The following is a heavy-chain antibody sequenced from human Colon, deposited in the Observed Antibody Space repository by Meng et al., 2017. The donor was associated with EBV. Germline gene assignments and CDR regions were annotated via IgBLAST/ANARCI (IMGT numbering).Heavy chain of an antibody. Sequence: QVQLHLWGAGLLKPSDTLSPASVVSCASLSDYYCSCFRQSPGRGLEWIGELHPCGSIFCNPSLQSRVTIAVDKSKNQFSLNLNSVTAADSAVYFCSRGVDSYKLGNLWGRGTLVTVSS. D-gene: IGHD7-27*01. CDR1: CASLSDYY. J-gene: IGHJ2*01. V-gene: IGHV4-34*01. CDR3: SRGVDSYKLGNL. CDR2: LHPCGSI.